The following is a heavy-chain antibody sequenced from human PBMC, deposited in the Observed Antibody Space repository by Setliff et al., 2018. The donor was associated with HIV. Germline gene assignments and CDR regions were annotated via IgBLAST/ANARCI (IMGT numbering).Heavy chain of an antibody. J-gene: IGHJ6*02. CDR3: ARDGRAVTSLMVVVSLKNGMDV. V-gene: IGHV1-2*06. D-gene: IGHD3-22*01. CDR2: IIPNSGAT. Sequence: ASVKVSCKASGYTFTAYYIHWVRQAPGQGLEWMGRIIPNSGATNYAQKFEGRVTMTRDTSTSTFHMELSSLTSEDRAIYYCARDGRAVTSLMVVVSLKNGMDVWGQGTTVTVSS. CDR1: GYTFTAYY.